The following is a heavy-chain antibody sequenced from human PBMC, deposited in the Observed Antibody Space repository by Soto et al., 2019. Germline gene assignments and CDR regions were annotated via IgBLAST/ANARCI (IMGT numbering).Heavy chain of an antibody. CDR3: ATRITVFGLLIPPFDP. CDR2: INHTGGT. CDR1: GGSVNGYY. D-gene: IGHD3-3*01. V-gene: IGHV4-34*02. J-gene: IGHJ5*02. Sequence: QVHLQQWGAGLLKPSETLSLTCAVYGGSVNGYYWNWIRQPPGKGLEWIGEINHTGGTHYNPSLKSRVTMAVDTSKNQFSLRLSSVTAADTAIYYCATRITVFGLLIPPFDPWGQGTQVTVSS.